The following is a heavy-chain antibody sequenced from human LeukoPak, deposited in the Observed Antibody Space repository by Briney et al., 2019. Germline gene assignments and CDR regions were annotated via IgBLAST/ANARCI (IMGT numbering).Heavy chain of an antibody. CDR3: AKVDTVMAYYFDL. J-gene: IGHJ4*02. V-gene: IGHV3-53*04. Sequence: GGSLRLSCAASGFTVSTNCMTWVRQAPGKGLEWVSTIYSGGTTYYADSVMGRFTISRHNSRNTLYLQMNSLRAEDTTVYYCAKVDTVMAYYFDLWGQGTLVTVSS. CDR1: GFTVSTNC. CDR2: IYSGGTT. D-gene: IGHD5-18*01.